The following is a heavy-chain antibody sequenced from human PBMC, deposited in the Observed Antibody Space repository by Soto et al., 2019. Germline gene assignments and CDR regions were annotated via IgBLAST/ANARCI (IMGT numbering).Heavy chain of an antibody. CDR3: ARGYGRNYFDS. J-gene: IGHJ4*02. CDR1: GGSFSGYY. D-gene: IGHD3-10*01. CDR2: VNHGGTS. Sequence: SETLSLTCAVHGGSFSGYYWDWIRQPPGKGLEWIGEVNHGGTSNYNPSLKSRAIISVDTSKNQFSLKLSSVTAADTAVYYCARGYGRNYFDSWGQGTQVT. V-gene: IGHV4-34*01.